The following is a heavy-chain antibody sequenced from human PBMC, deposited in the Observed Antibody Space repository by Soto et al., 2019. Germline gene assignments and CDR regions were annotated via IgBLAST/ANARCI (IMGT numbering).Heavy chain of an antibody. V-gene: IGHV1-18*01. CDR1: GYTFTSYG. CDR3: ARDRDYYGSGIIWFDP. D-gene: IGHD3-10*01. J-gene: IGHJ5*02. Sequence: ASVKVSCKASGYTFTSYGISWVRQAPGQGLEWMGWISAYNGNTNYAQKLQGRVTMTTDTSTSTAYMELRSLRSDDTAVYYCARDRDYYGSGIIWFDPWGQGTLVTVS. CDR2: ISAYNGNT.